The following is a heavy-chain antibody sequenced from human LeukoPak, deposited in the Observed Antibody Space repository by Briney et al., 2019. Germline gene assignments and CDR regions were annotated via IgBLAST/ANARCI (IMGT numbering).Heavy chain of an antibody. CDR2: IYYSGST. CDR1: GGSISSYY. Sequence: SKTLSLTCTVSGGSISSYYWSWIRQPPGKGLEWIGYIYYSGSTNYNPSLKSRVTISVDTSKNQFSLKLSSVTAADTAVYYCARADRYCSSTSCPLLNPWGQGTLVTVSS. J-gene: IGHJ5*02. D-gene: IGHD2-2*01. CDR3: ARADRYCSSTSCPLLNP. V-gene: IGHV4-59*01.